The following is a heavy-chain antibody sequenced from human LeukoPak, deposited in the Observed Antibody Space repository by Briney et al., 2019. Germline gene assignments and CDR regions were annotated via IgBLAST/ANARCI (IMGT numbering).Heavy chain of an antibody. CDR1: GGTFSSYA. Sequence: SVKVSCKASGGTFSSYAISWVRQALGQGLEWMGGIIPIFGTANYAQKFQGRVTITADESTSTAYMELSSLRSEDTAVYYCARGRLGGWFGELFDYWGQGTLVTVSS. V-gene: IGHV1-69*13. CDR2: IIPIFGTA. CDR3: ARGRLGGWFGELFDY. D-gene: IGHD3-10*01. J-gene: IGHJ4*02.